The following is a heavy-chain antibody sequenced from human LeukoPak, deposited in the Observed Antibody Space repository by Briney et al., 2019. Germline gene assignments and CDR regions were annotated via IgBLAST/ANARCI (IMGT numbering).Heavy chain of an antibody. D-gene: IGHD3-22*01. V-gene: IGHV1-2*02. CDR2: INPKSGGT. CDR1: GYSFTGYF. Sequence: ASVKVSCKASGYSFTGYFMHWVRQAPGQGLEWMGWINPKSGGTDYAQKFQGRATMIRDTSISTVYMELSRLRSDDTAVYYCARDLRPSSGYYLYFQQWGQGTLVTVSS. CDR3: ARDLRPSSGYYLYFQQ. J-gene: IGHJ1*01.